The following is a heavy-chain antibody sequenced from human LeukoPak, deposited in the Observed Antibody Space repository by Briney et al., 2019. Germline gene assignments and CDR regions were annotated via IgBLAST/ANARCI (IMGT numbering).Heavy chain of an antibody. CDR3: AKDGSGGSTQFNWFDP. CDR2: INLDGSEK. J-gene: IGHJ5*02. D-gene: IGHD1-26*01. Sequence: GGSLRLSCAASGFTFSRYWMNWVRQAPGKGLEWVANINLDGSEKYYVDSVKGRFTISRDNAKNTLYLQMNSLRVEDTAVYYCAKDGSGGSTQFNWFDPWGQGTRVTVSS. V-gene: IGHV3-7*01. CDR1: GFTFSRYW.